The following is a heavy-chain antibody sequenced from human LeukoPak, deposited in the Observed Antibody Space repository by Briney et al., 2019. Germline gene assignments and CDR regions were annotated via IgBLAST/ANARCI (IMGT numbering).Heavy chain of an antibody. V-gene: IGHV3-48*04. Sequence: GGSLRLSCAASGFTFSDYSMNWVCQAPGKGLEWVSYISSSGSTIYYADSVKGRFTISRDNAKNSLYLQMNSLRAEDTAVYYCARVPVAAGLDYWGQGTLVTVSS. D-gene: IGHD6-13*01. J-gene: IGHJ4*02. CDR2: ISSSGSTI. CDR3: ARVPVAAGLDY. CDR1: GFTFSDYS.